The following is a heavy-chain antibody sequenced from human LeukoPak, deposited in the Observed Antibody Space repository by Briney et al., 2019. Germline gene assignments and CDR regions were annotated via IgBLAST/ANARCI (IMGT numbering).Heavy chain of an antibody. CDR3: ARHSVIAAAGGYYYYGMDV. Sequence: GESLKISCKGSGYSFTSYWIGWIRQVPGKGLGWMGIIYPGDSDTRYSPSFQGPVTISADKSISTGYLQWSSLKASDTAMYYCARHSVIAAAGGYYYYGMDVWGQGTTVTVSS. V-gene: IGHV5-51*01. CDR2: IYPGDSDT. D-gene: IGHD6-13*01. J-gene: IGHJ6*02. CDR1: GYSFTSYW.